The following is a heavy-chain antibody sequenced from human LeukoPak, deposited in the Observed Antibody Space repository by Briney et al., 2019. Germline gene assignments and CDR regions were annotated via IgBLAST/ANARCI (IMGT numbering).Heavy chain of an antibody. CDR1: GYTSTSYA. J-gene: IGHJ5*02. Sequence: GASVKVSCKASGYTSTSYAMHWVRQAPGQRLEWMGWINAGNGNTKYSQKFQGRVTITRDTSASTAYMELSSLRSEDTAVYYCARDLYVASIAARGWFDPWGQGTLVTVSS. CDR3: ARDLYVASIAARGWFDP. D-gene: IGHD6-6*01. V-gene: IGHV1-3*01. CDR2: INAGNGNT.